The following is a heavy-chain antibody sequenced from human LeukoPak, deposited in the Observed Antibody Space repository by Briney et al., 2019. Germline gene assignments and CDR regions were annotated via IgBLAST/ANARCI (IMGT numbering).Heavy chain of an antibody. D-gene: IGHD6-13*01. V-gene: IGHV1-18*01. CDR2: ISAYNVNT. CDR3: ARVPIPPYSSSWYQPFDY. J-gene: IGHJ4*02. CDR1: GYTFTSYG. Sequence: ASVKVSCKASGYTFTSYGISWVRQAPGQGLEWMGWISAYNVNTNDAQKLQGRVTMTTDTSTTTAYMELRSLRSDDSAVYFCARVPIPPYSSSWYQPFDYWGQGTLVTVSS.